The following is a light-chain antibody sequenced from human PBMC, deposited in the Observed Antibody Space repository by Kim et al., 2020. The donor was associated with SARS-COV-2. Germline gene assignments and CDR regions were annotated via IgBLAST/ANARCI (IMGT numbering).Light chain of an antibody. Sequence: EIVLTQSPGTLSLSPGERATLSCRASQSVSSSYLAWYQQKPGQAPRLLIYGAFSRAIGIPDRFSGSGSGTDFTLTITRLEPEDFAVYYCQHYGSSIFTFGPGTKVDIK. V-gene: IGKV3-20*01. CDR1: QSVSSSY. CDR2: GAF. J-gene: IGKJ3*01. CDR3: QHYGSSIFT.